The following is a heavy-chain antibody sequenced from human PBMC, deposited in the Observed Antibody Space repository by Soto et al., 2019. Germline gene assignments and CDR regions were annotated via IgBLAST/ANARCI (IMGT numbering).Heavy chain of an antibody. J-gene: IGHJ6*02. CDR1: GFTFSRNG. D-gene: IGHD1-26*01. V-gene: IGHV3-30*18. Sequence: GGSLRPSCAASGFTFSRNGMHWVRQAPGKGPEWVAVSSYDGDNQYYADSVKGRFTVTRDNSKNTLFLQMNSLRAEDTAMYYCAKDSRIVGARGYYYYGPDVWGQGTTVTVSS. CDR2: SSYDGDNQ. CDR3: AKDSRIVGARGYYYYGPDV.